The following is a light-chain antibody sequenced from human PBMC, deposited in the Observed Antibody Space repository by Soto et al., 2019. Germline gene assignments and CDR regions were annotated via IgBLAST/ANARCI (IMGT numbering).Light chain of an antibody. V-gene: IGKV3-20*01. Sequence: EIVLTQSPGTLSLSPGERATLSCRASQSVYKNFLAWYQQKPGQAPRLLINGASNRATGIPDRFSGSGSGTDFSLTIDRLEPEDFAVYFCPQYGSSPPTFGGGTKVAIK. CDR3: PQYGSSPPT. J-gene: IGKJ4*01. CDR2: GAS. CDR1: QSVYKNF.